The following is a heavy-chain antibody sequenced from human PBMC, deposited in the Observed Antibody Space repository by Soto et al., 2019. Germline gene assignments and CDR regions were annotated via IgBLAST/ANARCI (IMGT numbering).Heavy chain of an antibody. D-gene: IGHD1-1*01. CDR3: ASGHDAYKVRY. CDR2: IYYTGNT. Sequence: QVQLQESGPGLVKPSQTLSLTCTVSGGSISSGGTGSYWTWIRQLPGKGLEWIGYIYYTGNTYYNPSLKSRPTISIDTSEIQFSLTLTSVTAADTAVYFCASGHDAYKVRYWGQGTLVTVSS. CDR1: GGSISSGGTGSY. J-gene: IGHJ4*02. V-gene: IGHV4-31*03.